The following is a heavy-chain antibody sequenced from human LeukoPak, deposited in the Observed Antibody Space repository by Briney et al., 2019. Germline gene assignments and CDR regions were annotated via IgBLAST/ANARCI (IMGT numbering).Heavy chain of an antibody. CDR2: VNPQGSGT. J-gene: IGHJ4*02. CDR3: ARARWSSTGWFLGY. V-gene: IGHV3-74*01. CDR1: GFTFSSYW. D-gene: IGHD6-19*01. Sequence: PGGSLRLSCAASGFTFSSYWMHWVRQAPGKGLVWVSRVNPQGSGTSYTDSVKGRFTISRDNAKDAPHLRMDNLRVEDTAVYYCARARWSSTGWFLGYWGQGTLVTVSS.